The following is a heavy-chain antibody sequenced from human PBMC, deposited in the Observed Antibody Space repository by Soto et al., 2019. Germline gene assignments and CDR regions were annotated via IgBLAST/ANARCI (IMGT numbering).Heavy chain of an antibody. CDR3: ARSITIFGVVIYYFDY. D-gene: IGHD3-3*01. Sequence: EVQLVESGGGLVQPGGSLRLSCAASGFTFSSYSMNWVRQAPGKGLEWVSYISSSSSTIYYADSVKGRFTISRDNAKNSLCLQMNSLRAEDTAVYYCARSITIFGVVIYYFDYWGQGTLVTVSS. J-gene: IGHJ4*02. CDR1: GFTFSSYS. V-gene: IGHV3-48*01. CDR2: ISSSSSTI.